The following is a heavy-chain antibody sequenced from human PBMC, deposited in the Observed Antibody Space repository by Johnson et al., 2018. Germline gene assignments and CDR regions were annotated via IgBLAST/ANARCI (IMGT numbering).Heavy chain of an antibody. Sequence: QVQLQESGPGLVKXSETLSLTCIVSGGSISSDYWSWIRQPPGKGREWIGYIYYSGGTNYNPSLKSRVTISLDTSRKQFSLKLTSVTAADTAVYYWARVRVGATTGQDFQHWGQGTLVTVSS. CDR1: GGSISSDY. V-gene: IGHV4-59*01. D-gene: IGHD1-26*01. J-gene: IGHJ1*01. CDR3: ARVRVGATTGQDFQH. CDR2: IYYSGGT.